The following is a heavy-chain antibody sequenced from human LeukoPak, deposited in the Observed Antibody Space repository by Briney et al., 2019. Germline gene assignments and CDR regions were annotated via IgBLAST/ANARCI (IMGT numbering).Heavy chain of an antibody. CDR1: GFTFSSYA. J-gene: IGHJ4*02. D-gene: IGHD6-13*01. CDR2: ISGSGGST. CDR3: AARDGYSSSWPTFDY. Sequence: PGGSLRLSCAASGFTFSSYAMSWVCQAPGKGLEWVSAISGSGGSTYYADSVKGRFTISRDNSKNTLYLQMNSLRAEDTAVYYCAARDGYSSSWPTFDYWGQGALVTVSS. V-gene: IGHV3-23*01.